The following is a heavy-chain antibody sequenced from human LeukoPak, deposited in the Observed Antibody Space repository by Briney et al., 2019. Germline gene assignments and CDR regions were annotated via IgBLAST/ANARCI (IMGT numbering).Heavy chain of an antibody. Sequence: NPSETRSLTCTVSGYSISSGYYWGWFRQTPGRGLEWIASISHSGSPYYNPSLKSRVTISEDLSRNVFSLTLNSVTAADAAVYYCAREGRENIAIGVDWGQGALVTVSS. D-gene: IGHD3-16*02. CDR2: ISHSGSP. CDR1: GYSISSGYY. CDR3: AREGRENIAIGVD. V-gene: IGHV4-38-2*02. J-gene: IGHJ4*02.